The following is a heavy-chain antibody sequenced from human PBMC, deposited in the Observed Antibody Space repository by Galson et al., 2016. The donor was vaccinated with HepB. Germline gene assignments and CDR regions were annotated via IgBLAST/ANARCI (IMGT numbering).Heavy chain of an antibody. Sequence: SETLSLTCAVYGGSFSGYYWSWIRQPPGKGLEWIGEINHSGSTNYNPSLKSRVTISVDTSKNQFSLKLSSVTAADTAVYYCARGHLRLRGYCSGGSCSGFDPWGQGTLVTVSS. V-gene: IGHV4-34*01. CDR3: ARGHLRLRGYCSGGSCSGFDP. CDR1: GGSFSGYY. CDR2: INHSGST. D-gene: IGHD2-15*01. J-gene: IGHJ5*02.